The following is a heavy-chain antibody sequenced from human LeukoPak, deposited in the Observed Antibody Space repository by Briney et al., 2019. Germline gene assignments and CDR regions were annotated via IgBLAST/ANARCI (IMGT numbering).Heavy chain of an antibody. CDR3: ARGTTVTVKFDY. V-gene: IGHV4-31*03. J-gene: IGHJ4*02. CDR2: IYYGGST. D-gene: IGHD4-17*01. CDR1: GGSISSGGYY. Sequence: SETLSLTCTVSGGSISSGGYYWSWIRQHPGTGLEWIGYIYYGGSTYYNPSLKSRVTISVDTSKNQFSLKLSSVTAADTAVYYCARGTTVTVKFDYWGQGTLVTVSS.